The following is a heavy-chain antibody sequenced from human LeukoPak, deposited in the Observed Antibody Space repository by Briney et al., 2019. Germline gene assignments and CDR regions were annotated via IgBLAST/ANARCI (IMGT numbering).Heavy chain of an antibody. D-gene: IGHD6-6*01. CDR2: IYHSGST. J-gene: IGHJ4*02. CDR1: GGSISSGGYS. Sequence: SQTPSLTCAVSGGSISSGGYSWSWIRQPPGKGLEWIGYIYHSGSTYYNPSLKSRVTISVDRSKNQFSLKLSSVTAADTAVYYCAGSSSSIDYWGQGTLVTVSS. V-gene: IGHV4-30-2*01. CDR3: AGSSSSIDY.